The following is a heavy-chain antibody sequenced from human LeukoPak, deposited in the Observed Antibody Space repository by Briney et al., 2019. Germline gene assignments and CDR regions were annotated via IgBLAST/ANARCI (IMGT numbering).Heavy chain of an antibody. Sequence: ASVKVSCKASGYTFTGYHIHWVRQAPGQGLEWMGRINPNSGGTNYAQKFQGRVTMTRDTSISTAYMELSGLTSDDTAVYYCARDMVSGGSYSTRFDYWGQGTLVTVSS. CDR3: ARDMVSGGSYSTRFDY. J-gene: IGHJ4*02. D-gene: IGHD1-26*01. V-gene: IGHV1-2*06. CDR1: GYTFTGYH. CDR2: INPNSGGT.